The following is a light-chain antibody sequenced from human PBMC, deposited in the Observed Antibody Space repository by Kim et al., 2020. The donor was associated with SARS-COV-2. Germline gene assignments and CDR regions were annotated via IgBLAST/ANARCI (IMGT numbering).Light chain of an antibody. CDR1: SSDVGRYNF. CDR3: LSYTSSDVWL. V-gene: IGLV2-14*03. Sequence: GQSITISCTGTSSDVGRYNFVSWYQHHPGKVPQLMIYDVNKRPSGVSSRFSGSKSGNTASLTISGLQAEDESDYYCLSYTSSDVWLFGGGTQLTVL. CDR2: DVN. J-gene: IGLJ3*02.